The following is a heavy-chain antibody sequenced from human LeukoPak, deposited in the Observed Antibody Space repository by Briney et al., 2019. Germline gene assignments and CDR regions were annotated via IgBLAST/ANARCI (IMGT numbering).Heavy chain of an antibody. Sequence: GGSLRLSCAASGFTFSSYSMNWVRQAPGKGLEWVSYISSSSSTIYYADSVKGRFTISRDNAKNSLYLQMNSLRAEDTAVYYCARDDLYYYDSSGGAAFDIWGQGTMVTVSS. J-gene: IGHJ3*02. V-gene: IGHV3-48*01. CDR3: ARDDLYYYDSSGGAAFDI. CDR2: ISSSSSTI. D-gene: IGHD3-22*01. CDR1: GFTFSSYS.